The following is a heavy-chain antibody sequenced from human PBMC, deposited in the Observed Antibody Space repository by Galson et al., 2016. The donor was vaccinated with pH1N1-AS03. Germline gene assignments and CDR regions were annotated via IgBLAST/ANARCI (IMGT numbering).Heavy chain of an antibody. Sequence: SLRLSCAASGFAFSTCGMSWVRQAPGKGPEWVSSISSGSDYKYYADSVKGRFTVSRDNSKNALYLQMNGLRAEDTAVYYCAKLGVIAKWYFDLWGRGALVTVSS. CDR1: GFAFSTCG. V-gene: IGHV3-23*01. D-gene: IGHD3-10*01. J-gene: IGHJ2*01. CDR3: AKLGVIAKWYFDL. CDR2: ISSGSDYK.